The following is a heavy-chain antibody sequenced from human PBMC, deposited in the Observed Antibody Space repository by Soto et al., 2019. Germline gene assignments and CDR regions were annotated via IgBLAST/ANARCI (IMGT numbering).Heavy chain of an antibody. Sequence: QVQLQQWGAGPLKPSETLSLTCAVYGGSFSGYYWRWIRQPPGKGLEWIGEINHSGSTNYNPSLKGRVTISVDTSKNQFSLKLSSVTAADTAVYYCASSRYPSSCGMDVWGQGTTVTVSS. CDR3: ASSRYPSSCGMDV. D-gene: IGHD2-2*01. CDR1: GGSFSGYY. CDR2: INHSGST. J-gene: IGHJ6*01. V-gene: IGHV4-34*01.